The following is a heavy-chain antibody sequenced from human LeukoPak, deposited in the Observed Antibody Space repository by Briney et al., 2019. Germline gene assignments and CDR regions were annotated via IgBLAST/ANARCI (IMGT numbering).Heavy chain of an antibody. CDR1: GVIFSSYA. CDR3: ARYREAFDI. D-gene: IGHD2-2*01. V-gene: IGHV1-69*06. Sequence: SVKVSCKASGVIFSSYAITWVRQAPGQGLEWMGGIIPMFGTPNYAQKFQGRVTITADKSTSTAYMELSSLRSEDTAVYYCARYREAFDIWGQGTMVTVSS. CDR2: IIPMFGTP. J-gene: IGHJ3*02.